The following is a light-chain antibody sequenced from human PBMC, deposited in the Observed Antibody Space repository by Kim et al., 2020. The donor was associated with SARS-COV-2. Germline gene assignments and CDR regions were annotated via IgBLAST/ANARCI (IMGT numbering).Light chain of an antibody. CDR3: QLYYNYPRT. V-gene: IGKV1-8*01. Sequence: STCTGDRVTISCGACQRISSYLAWYQQKPEKAPKLLLYAASSVQSGVPSMFSGSGSETDFTLPISCLQSEDFATYYSQLYYNYPRTFGQGTKLEI. J-gene: IGKJ2*01. CDR2: AAS. CDR1: QRISSY.